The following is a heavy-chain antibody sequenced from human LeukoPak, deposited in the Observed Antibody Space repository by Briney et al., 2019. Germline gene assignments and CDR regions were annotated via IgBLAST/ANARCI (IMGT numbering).Heavy chain of an antibody. Sequence: SVKVSCKASGGTFTNFAISWVRQAPGQGLEWMGGISPIVVMPNYAQKFQGRITITADESTSTTYMQLSSLRSEDTAVYYCAKGRPWGDGYNYGYYFDYWGPGTLVTVSS. D-gene: IGHD5-24*01. CDR2: ISPIVVMP. CDR1: GGTFTNFA. J-gene: IGHJ4*02. CDR3: AKGRPWGDGYNYGYYFDY. V-gene: IGHV1-69*10.